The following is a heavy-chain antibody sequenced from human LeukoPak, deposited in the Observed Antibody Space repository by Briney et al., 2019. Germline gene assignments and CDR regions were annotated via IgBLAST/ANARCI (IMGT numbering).Heavy chain of an antibody. D-gene: IGHD3-22*01. V-gene: IGHV3-11*01. CDR1: GFTFSDYY. J-gene: IGHJ4*02. Sequence: GGSLRLSCAASGFTFSDYYMSWIRQAPGKGLEWVSYISSSGSTIYYADSVKGRFTISRDNAKNSLYLQMNSPRAEDTAVYYCARDSPDTYYYDSSGTTFDYWGQGTLVTVSS. CDR3: ARDSPDTYYYDSSGTTFDY. CDR2: ISSSGSTI.